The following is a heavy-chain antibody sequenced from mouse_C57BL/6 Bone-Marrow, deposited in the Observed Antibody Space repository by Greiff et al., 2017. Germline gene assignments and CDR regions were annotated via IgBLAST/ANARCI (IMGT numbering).Heavy chain of an antibody. J-gene: IGHJ3*01. CDR2: IYPGSGST. V-gene: IGHV1-55*01. D-gene: IGHD1-1*01. CDR1: GYTFTSYW. CDR3: ARGGIYYYGPEAY. Sequence: QVHVKQSGAELVKPGASVKMSCKASGYTFTSYWITWVKQRPGQGLEWIGDIYPGSGSTNYNEKFKSKATLTVDTSSSTAYMQLSSLTSEDSAVXYCARGGIYYYGPEAYWGQGTLGTVSA.